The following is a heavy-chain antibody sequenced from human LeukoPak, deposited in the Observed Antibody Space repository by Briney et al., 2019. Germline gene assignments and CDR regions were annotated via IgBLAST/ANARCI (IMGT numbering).Heavy chain of an antibody. Sequence: GGSLRLSCVVSGFTFNRCWMNWVRQAPGKGLEWVAHINPDGRDTYYVDSLKGRFIISRDNAKNSLYLQMNSLRAEDVAVYYCAKYFYDGSGTHYFDYWGQGTPVTVSS. CDR2: INPDGRDT. CDR1: GFTFNRCW. J-gene: IGHJ4*02. D-gene: IGHD3-22*01. V-gene: IGHV3-7*01. CDR3: AKYFYDGSGTHYFDY.